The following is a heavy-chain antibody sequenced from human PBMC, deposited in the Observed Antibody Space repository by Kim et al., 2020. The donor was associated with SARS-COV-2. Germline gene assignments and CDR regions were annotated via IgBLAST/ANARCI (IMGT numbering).Heavy chain of an antibody. CDR3: ARHGISLVDINAFDI. CDR2: IYYSGST. J-gene: IGHJ3*02. V-gene: IGHV4-39*01. Sequence: SETLSLTCTVSGGSISSSSYYWGWIRQPPGKGLEWIGSIYYSGSTYYNPSLKSRVTISVDTSKNQFSLKLSSVTAADTAVYYCARHGISLVDINAFDIWGQGTMVTVSS. CDR1: GGSISSSSYY. D-gene: IGHD5-12*01.